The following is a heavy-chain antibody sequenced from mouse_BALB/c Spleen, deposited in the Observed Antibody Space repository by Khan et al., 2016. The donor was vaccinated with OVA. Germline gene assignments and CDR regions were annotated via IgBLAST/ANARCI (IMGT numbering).Heavy chain of an antibody. CDR3: ARVYGGDFDY. J-gene: IGHJ2*01. CDR1: GYSITSDYA. CDR2: ISYSGNT. D-gene: IGHD1-1*01. V-gene: IGHV3-2*02. Sequence: QSGPGLVKPSQSLSLTCTVTGYSITSDYAWNWIRQFPGNKLEWLGFISYSGNTNYNPSLKSRISITRNTSKNQFFLQLHSVTTEGTATYNCARVYGGDFDYWGQGTTLTVSS.